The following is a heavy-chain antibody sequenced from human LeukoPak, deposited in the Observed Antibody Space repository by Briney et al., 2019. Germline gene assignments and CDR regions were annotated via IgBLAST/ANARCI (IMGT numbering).Heavy chain of an antibody. J-gene: IGHJ4*02. CDR1: GYTFTGQY. CDR2: ITPNSGGT. V-gene: IGHV1-2*02. CDR3: ASGSGTYSPDY. D-gene: IGHD3-10*01. Sequence: ASVKVTCKASGYTFTGQYLHWLRQAAGQGLEWMGWITPNSGGTNYAQKFQGRVTMTSDTSITTAYMELSRLRSDDTAVYFCASGSGTYSPDYWGQGTLVTVSS.